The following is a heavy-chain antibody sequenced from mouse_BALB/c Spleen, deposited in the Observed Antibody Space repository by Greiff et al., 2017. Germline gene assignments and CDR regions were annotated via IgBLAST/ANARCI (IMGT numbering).Heavy chain of an antibody. D-gene: IGHD2-1*01. Sequence: VHVKQSGAELVRSGASVKLSCTASGFNIKDYYMHWVKQRPEQGLEWIGWIDPENGDTEYAPKFQGKATMTADTSSNTAYLQLSSLTSEDTAVYYCNAWGGNYWFAYWGQGTLVTVSA. CDR1: GFNIKDYY. CDR3: NAWGGNYWFAY. J-gene: IGHJ3*01. CDR2: IDPENGDT. V-gene: IGHV14-4*02.